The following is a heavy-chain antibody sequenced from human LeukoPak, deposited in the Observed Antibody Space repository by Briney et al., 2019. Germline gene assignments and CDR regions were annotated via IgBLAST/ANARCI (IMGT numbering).Heavy chain of an antibody. J-gene: IGHJ4*02. Sequence: GGSLRLSCAASGFTFSSYSMNWVRQAPGKGLEWVSYISSSSSTIYYADSVKGRFTISRDNAKNSLYLQMNSLRAGDTAVYYCAREPIYGSGSFDYWGQGTLVTVSS. V-gene: IGHV3-48*01. CDR3: AREPIYGSGSFDY. D-gene: IGHD3-10*01. CDR1: GFTFSSYS. CDR2: ISSSSSTI.